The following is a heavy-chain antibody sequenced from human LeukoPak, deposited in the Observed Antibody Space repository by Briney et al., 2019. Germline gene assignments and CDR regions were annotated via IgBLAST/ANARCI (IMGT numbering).Heavy chain of an antibody. J-gene: IGHJ4*02. CDR3: ARDKHYYDSSNYV. Sequence: GGSLRLSCAASGFTFNDYGMSWVRQGPGKGPEWVSGINWNGGTTGYADSVRGRFTISRDNAKNSLYLQMNSLRAEDTALYYCARDKHYYDSSNYVWGQGTLVTVSS. CDR2: INWNGGTT. D-gene: IGHD3-22*01. CDR1: GFTFNDYG. V-gene: IGHV3-20*04.